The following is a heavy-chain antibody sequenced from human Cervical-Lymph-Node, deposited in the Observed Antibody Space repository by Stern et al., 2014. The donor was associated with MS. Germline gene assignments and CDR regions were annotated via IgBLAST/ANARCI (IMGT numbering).Heavy chain of an antibody. CDR2: ISGYNGNT. V-gene: IGHV1-18*01. J-gene: IGHJ5*02. Sequence: LVESGSEVKKPGASVKVSCKASGYAFMNYGIAWVRQAPGQGLEWMGWISGYNGNTNYAQSVQGRVTLTTDTSTTTAFMELRSLRSADTAVYYCARTNWGHWFDPWGQGTLVTVSS. D-gene: IGHD7-27*01. CDR3: ARTNWGHWFDP. CDR1: GYAFMNYG.